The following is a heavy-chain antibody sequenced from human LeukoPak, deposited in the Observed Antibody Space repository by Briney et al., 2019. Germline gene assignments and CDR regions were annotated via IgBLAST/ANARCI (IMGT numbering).Heavy chain of an antibody. CDR3: ALGSDCNY. J-gene: IGHJ4*02. CDR2: IRANGGTT. V-gene: IGHV3-23*01. D-gene: IGHD2-21*02. Sequence: PGGSLRLSCAASGLTFSSYAMSWVRQAPGKTREWVSSIRANGGTTYYADSVKARFTISRDNSKNTLYLQMSSLRAEDTAVYYCALGSDCNYWGQGTLVTVSS. CDR1: GLTFSSYA.